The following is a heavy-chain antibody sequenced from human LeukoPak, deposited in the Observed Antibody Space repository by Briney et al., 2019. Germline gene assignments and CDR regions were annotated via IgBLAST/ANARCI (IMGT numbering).Heavy chain of an antibody. J-gene: IGHJ4*02. CDR1: GGSISSYY. CDR3: ARSHPILRYFDWLLPFDY. V-gene: IGHV4-39*07. CDR2: IYYSGST. D-gene: IGHD3-9*01. Sequence: SETLSPTCTVSGGSISSYYWGWIRQPPGKGLEWIGSIYYSGSTYYNPSLKSRVTISVDTSKNQFSLKLSSVTAADTAVYYCARSHPILRYFDWLLPFDYWGQGTLVTVSS.